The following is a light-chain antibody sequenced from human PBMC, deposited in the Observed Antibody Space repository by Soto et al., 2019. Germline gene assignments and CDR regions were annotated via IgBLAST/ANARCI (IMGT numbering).Light chain of an antibody. CDR1: QGISNY. CDR2: AAS. J-gene: IGKJ5*01. Sequence: DVQMTQSKYSLSASVGARGTITCRASQGISNYLAWYQQKPGKAPKLLIYAASSLQSGVPPRFSGSGSGTDFTLTISSLQPEDFATYYCQQSYSTLITFCQGTLLEIK. CDR3: QQSYSTLIT. V-gene: IGKV1-39*01.